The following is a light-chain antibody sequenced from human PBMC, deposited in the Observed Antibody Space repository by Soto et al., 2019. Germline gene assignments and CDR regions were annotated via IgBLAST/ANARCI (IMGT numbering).Light chain of an antibody. Sequence: EIVLTQSPATLSLSPGERATLSCRASQSVSSSYLAWYQQKPGQAPRLLIYGASSRATGIPDRFSGSGSGTDFTLTISRLEPEDFAVCYCQQYGSSLLTFGGGTKVDIK. CDR2: GAS. CDR1: QSVSSSY. V-gene: IGKV3-20*01. CDR3: QQYGSSLLT. J-gene: IGKJ4*01.